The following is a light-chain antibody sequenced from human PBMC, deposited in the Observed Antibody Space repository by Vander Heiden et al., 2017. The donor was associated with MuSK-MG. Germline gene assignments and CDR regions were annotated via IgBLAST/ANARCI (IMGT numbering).Light chain of an antibody. CDR2: AAS. J-gene: IGKJ1*01. V-gene: IGKV1-27*01. CDR3: QKNDDAPWT. CDR1: QGIRNY. Sequence: DIQMPLSPSSLSASVGDRVTITCRASQGIRNYLAWYQQKPGKAPKLLIYAASTLQSGVPSRFSGSGSGTDFTLIISGLQPEDVATYYCQKNDDAPWTFGQGTKVEIK.